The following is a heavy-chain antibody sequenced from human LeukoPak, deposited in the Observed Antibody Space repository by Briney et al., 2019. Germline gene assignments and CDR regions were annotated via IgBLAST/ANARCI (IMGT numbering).Heavy chain of an antibody. Sequence: SETLSLTCAVYGGSFSGYYWSWIRQPPGKGLEWIGYIYYSGSTNYNPSLKSRVTISVDTSKNQFSLKLSSVTAADTAVYYCARGQSGSTGRYYYYYMDVWGKGTTVTVSS. D-gene: IGHD3-10*01. J-gene: IGHJ6*03. V-gene: IGHV4-59*01. CDR3: ARGQSGSTGRYYYYYMDV. CDR2: IYYSGST. CDR1: GGSFSGYY.